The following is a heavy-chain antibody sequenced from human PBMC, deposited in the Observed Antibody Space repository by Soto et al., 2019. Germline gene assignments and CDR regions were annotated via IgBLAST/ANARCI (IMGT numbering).Heavy chain of an antibody. CDR2: IIPNLAVA. Sequence: QVQLVQSGAEVKKPGSSVKVSCRASGDTFSTYTIHWVRQAPGHGLEWMGRIIPNLAVANYEQKFHGRVTIAADKSTSTAYMELGSLRSEDTAVYYCARVPTYCGGDCYPDYWGHGTLVTVSS. CDR3: ARVPTYCGGDCYPDY. D-gene: IGHD2-21*02. V-gene: IGHV1-69*02. J-gene: IGHJ4*01. CDR1: GDTFSTYT.